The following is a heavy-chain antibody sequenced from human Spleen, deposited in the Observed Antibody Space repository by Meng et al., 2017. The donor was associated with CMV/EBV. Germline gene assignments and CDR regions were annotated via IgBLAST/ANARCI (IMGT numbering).Heavy chain of an antibody. CDR1: GFTFSNYW. J-gene: IGHJ6*02. Sequence: GGSLRLSCEVSGFTFSNYWMTWVRQAPGKGLEWVANIKQDGSKKNYVDSVKGRFTISRDNAKNSVYLQMNSLRAEDTAVYYCARVRVTYYEFWSGAFGMDVWGQGTTVTV. CDR2: IKQDGSKK. V-gene: IGHV3-7*01. CDR3: ARVRVTYYEFWSGAFGMDV. D-gene: IGHD3-3*01.